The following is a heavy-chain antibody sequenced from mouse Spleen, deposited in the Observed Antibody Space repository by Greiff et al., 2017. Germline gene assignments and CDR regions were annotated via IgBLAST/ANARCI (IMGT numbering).Heavy chain of an antibody. Sequence: EVQVVESGGGLVKLGGSLKLSCAASGFTFSSYAMSWVRQTPEKRLEWVATISSGGGNTYYPDSVKGRFTISRDNAKNTLYLQMSSLKSEDTAMYYCARRGYYGRFAYWGQGTLVTVSA. D-gene: IGHD2-3*01. J-gene: IGHJ3*01. V-gene: IGHV5-9-3*01. CDR1: GFTFSSYA. CDR2: ISSGGGNT. CDR3: ARRGYYGRFAY.